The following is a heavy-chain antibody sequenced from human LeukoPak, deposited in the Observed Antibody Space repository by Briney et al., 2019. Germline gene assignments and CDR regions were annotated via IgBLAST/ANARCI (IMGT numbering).Heavy chain of an antibody. CDR1: GGTFTNYG. CDR3: ASLEPQTDGDYEWYFDH. J-gene: IGHJ4*02. Sequence: ASVKVSCKASGGTFTNYGFSWVRQVPGQGLEWMGGVIPIFGSPNYARKFQGRLTITSDQSTSTGHMELRSLTSEDTAIYFCASLEPQTDGDYEWYFDHWGQGTLVTVSS. V-gene: IGHV1-69*13. D-gene: IGHD4-17*01. CDR2: VIPIFGSP.